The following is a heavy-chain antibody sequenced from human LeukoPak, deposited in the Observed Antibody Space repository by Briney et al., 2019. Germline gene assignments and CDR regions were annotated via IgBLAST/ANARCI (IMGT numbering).Heavy chain of an antibody. J-gene: IGHJ4*02. Sequence: PSETLSLTCAVSGGSISSSNWWRWVRPPPGKGLEWIGEIYHSGSTNYNPSLKSRVTISVDKSKNQFSLKLSSVTAADTAVYYCARQLGYSSSWYFDYWGQGTLVTVSS. CDR2: IYHSGST. CDR3: ARQLGYSSSWYFDY. CDR1: GGSISSSNW. V-gene: IGHV4-4*02. D-gene: IGHD6-13*01.